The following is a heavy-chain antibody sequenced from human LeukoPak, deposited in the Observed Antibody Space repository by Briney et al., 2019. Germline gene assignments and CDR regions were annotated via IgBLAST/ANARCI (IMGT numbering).Heavy chain of an antibody. CDR1: GFTFSSYE. CDR2: ISSSSSTI. J-gene: IGHJ4*02. CDR3: ARDRDYYDSGGYSMIIDY. Sequence: GGSLRLSCAASGFTFSSYEMNWVRQAPGKGLEWVSYISSSSSTIYYADSVKGRFTISRDNTKNSLYLQMNSLRAEDTAVYYCARDRDYYDSGGYSMIIDYWGQGTLVTVSS. V-gene: IGHV3-48*01. D-gene: IGHD3-22*01.